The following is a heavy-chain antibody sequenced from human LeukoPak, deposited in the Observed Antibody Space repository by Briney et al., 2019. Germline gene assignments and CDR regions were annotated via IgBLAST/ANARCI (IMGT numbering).Heavy chain of an antibody. CDR3: ARDMHPTAPFDY. CDR1: GGTFSSYA. D-gene: IGHD1-26*01. Sequence: SVKVSCKASGGTFSSYAISWVRQAPGQGLEWMGGIIPIFGTANYAQKFQGRVTMTRDTSTSTVYMELSSLRSEDTAVYYCARDMHPTAPFDYWGQGTLVTVSS. V-gene: IGHV1-69*05. J-gene: IGHJ4*02. CDR2: IIPIFGTA.